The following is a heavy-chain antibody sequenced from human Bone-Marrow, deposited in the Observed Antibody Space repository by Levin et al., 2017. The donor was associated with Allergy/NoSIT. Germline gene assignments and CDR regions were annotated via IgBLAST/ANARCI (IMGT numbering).Heavy chain of an antibody. CDR2: IIPIFGTP. CDR1: GGAFSSYE. Sequence: GASVKVSCKASGGAFSSYEISWVRQAPGQGLEWMGGIIPIFGTPTYAQKFQGRVTITADESRRTGYMELSSLRSEDTAVYYCARGPDYYNGDRYFYYGMDVWGQGTTVTVSS. J-gene: IGHJ6*02. CDR3: ARGPDYYNGDRYFYYGMDV. D-gene: IGHD2-8*01. V-gene: IGHV1-69*13.